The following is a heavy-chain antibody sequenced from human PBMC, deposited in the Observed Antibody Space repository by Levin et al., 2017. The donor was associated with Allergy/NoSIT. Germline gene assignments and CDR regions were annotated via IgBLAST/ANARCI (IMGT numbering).Heavy chain of an antibody. D-gene: IGHD6-13*01. CDR1: ALAFRSYA. CDR3: ARGKSAGEVDWFDP. V-gene: IGHV3-23*01. Sequence: GGSLRLSCAASALAFRSYAMTWVRQAPGKGLEWVSSITGNGAGGTYYADSMMGRFSISRDDSRNTLYLHMDSLRAEDTAVYYCARGKSAGEVDWFDPWGQGTLVTVSP. CDR2: ITGNGAGGT. J-gene: IGHJ5*02.